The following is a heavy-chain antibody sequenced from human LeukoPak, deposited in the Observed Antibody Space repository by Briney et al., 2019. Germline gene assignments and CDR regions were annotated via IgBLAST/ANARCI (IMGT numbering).Heavy chain of an antibody. CDR1: GDSVSSAGYY. CDR3: ARSHFGGVTYYFDY. J-gene: IGHJ4*02. Sequence: SQTLSLTCTVSGDSVSSAGYYWSWIRLPPGKGLEWIGYVFYSVVTYYNPSLMSRLTIPMDTSSNQFSLRLASVTAADTAVYYCARSHFGGVTYYFDYWGQRTLVTFSS. D-gene: IGHD4-23*01. V-gene: IGHV4-30-4*01. CDR2: VFYSVVT.